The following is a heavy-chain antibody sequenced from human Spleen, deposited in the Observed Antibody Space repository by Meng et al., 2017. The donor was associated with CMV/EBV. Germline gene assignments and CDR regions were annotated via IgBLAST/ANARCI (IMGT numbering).Heavy chain of an antibody. V-gene: IGHV1-2*02. CDR3: ARDRSISGTTGWFDP. CDR1: GYTFTSYS. J-gene: IGHJ5*02. D-gene: IGHD1-7*01. Sequence: ASVKVSCKASGYTFTSYSMHWVRQAPGQGLEWMGVINPNGGGTMYVQKFQGRVTLTRDTSISTAYMELSRLRSDDTAVYYCARDRSISGTTGWFDPWGQGTLVTVSS. CDR2: INPNGGGT.